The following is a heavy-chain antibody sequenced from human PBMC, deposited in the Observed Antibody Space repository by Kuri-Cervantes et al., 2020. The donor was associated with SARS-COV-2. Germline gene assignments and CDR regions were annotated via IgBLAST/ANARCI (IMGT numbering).Heavy chain of an antibody. D-gene: IGHD3-22*01. J-gene: IGHJ4*02. CDR2: ISYDGSNK. Sequence: GESLKISCAASGLTFSSYGMHWVRQAPGKGLEWVAVISYDGSNKYYADSVKGRFTISRDNSKNTLYLQMNSLRAEDTAVYYCARDVGVYYYDSSGYYFDYWGQGTLVTVSS. CDR3: ARDVGVYYYDSSGYYFDY. CDR1: GLTFSSYG. V-gene: IGHV3-30*12.